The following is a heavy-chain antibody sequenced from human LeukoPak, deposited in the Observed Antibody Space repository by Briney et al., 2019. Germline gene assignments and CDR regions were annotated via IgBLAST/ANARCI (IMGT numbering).Heavy chain of an antibody. CDR1: GYTLTELS. CDR2: FDPEDGET. CDR3: ATDGATGGDYALDY. D-gene: IGHD2-21*02. Sequence: ASVKVSCKVSGYTLTELSMHWVRQAPGKGLEWMGGFDPEDGETIYAQKFQGRVTMTEDTSTDTAYMELSSLRSEDTAVYYCATDGATGGDYALDYWGQGTLVTVSS. J-gene: IGHJ4*02. V-gene: IGHV1-24*01.